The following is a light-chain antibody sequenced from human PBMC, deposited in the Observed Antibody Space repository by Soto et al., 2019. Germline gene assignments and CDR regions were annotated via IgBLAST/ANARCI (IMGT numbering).Light chain of an antibody. V-gene: IGKV3-11*01. CDR3: QQRSNWPPT. CDR2: DAS. Sequence: EIVLTQSPGTLCLSPGEGATLSCRASQSISSYLAWYQQKPGQAPRLLIYDASNRATGIPARFSGSGSGTDFTLTISSLEPEDFAVYYCQQRSNWPPTFGQGTRLEIK. J-gene: IGKJ5*01. CDR1: QSISSY.